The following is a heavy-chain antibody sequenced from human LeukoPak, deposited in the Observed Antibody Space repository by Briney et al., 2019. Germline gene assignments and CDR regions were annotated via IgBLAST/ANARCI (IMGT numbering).Heavy chain of an antibody. Sequence: PGGSLRLSCAASGFTFSPYSINWVRQAPGKGLEWVSYINSISTIYYADSVEGRFTISRDNAKNSVYLQLNSLRVEDTAVYYCARATVVTRYMDVWGKGTTVTVSS. CDR1: GFTFSPYS. CDR2: INSISTI. D-gene: IGHD4-23*01. CDR3: ARATVVTRYMDV. V-gene: IGHV3-48*01. J-gene: IGHJ6*03.